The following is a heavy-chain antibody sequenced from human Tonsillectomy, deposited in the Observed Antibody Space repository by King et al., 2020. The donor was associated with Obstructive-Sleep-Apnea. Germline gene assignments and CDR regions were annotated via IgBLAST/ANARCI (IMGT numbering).Heavy chain of an antibody. CDR3: ARLGYSGGYYFDS. V-gene: IGHV4-38-2*02. J-gene: IGHJ4*02. CDR2: IYHTENT. CDR1: GYSISSGYY. Sequence: VQLQESGPGLVKPSETLSLTCTVSGYSISSGYYWGWIRQPPGKGLEWLGSIYHTENTYYNPSLKSRITISVDTSKNQFSLKLSSVTAADTAVYYCARLGYSGGYYFDSWGQGTLVTVSS. D-gene: IGHD1-26*01.